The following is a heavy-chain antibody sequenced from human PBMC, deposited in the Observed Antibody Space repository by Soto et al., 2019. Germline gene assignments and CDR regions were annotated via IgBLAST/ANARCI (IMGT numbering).Heavy chain of an antibody. Sequence: ASVKVSCKASGNTFTNYYIHWVRQAPGQGLEWMGTINPSGGHTTYAQKFLGRVTMTRDTSTSTLYMELTSLRSEDTAVYYCARGGHVVVVTAAFDYWGQGNLVTVSS. CDR2: INPSGGHT. CDR1: GNTFTNYY. CDR3: ARGGHVVVVTAAFDY. D-gene: IGHD2-21*02. J-gene: IGHJ4*02. V-gene: IGHV1-46*01.